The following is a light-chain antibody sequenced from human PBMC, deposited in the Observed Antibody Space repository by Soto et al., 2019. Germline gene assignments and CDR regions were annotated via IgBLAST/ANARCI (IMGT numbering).Light chain of an antibody. Sequence: EIVFTHAPGTLSLSPGDRATLSCRASQSVSSYLAWYQQKPGQAPRLLIYDASNRATGIPARFSGSGSGTDFTLTISSLEPEHFAVAAVTFGRGTQLEIK. CDR2: DAS. J-gene: IGKJ5*01. CDR1: QSVSSY. V-gene: IGKV3-11*01. CDR3: T.